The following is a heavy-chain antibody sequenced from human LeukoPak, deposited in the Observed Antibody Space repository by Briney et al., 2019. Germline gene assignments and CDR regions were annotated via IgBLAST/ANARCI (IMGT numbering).Heavy chain of an antibody. J-gene: IGHJ5*02. V-gene: IGHV4-34*01. CDR2: INHSGST. CDR3: ARGSLVVVVDWFDP. Sequence: PSETLSLTCAVYGGSFSGYYWSWIRQPPGKGLEWIGEINHSGSTNYNPSLKSRVTISVDTSKNQFSLKLSPVTAADTAVYYCARGSLVVVVDWFDPWGQGTLVTVSP. D-gene: IGHD2-2*01. CDR1: GGSFSGYY.